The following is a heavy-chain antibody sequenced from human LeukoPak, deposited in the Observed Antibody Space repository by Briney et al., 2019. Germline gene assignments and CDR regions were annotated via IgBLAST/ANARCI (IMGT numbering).Heavy chain of an antibody. J-gene: IGHJ4*02. CDR2: ISYDGSNK. CDR1: GFTFSSYG. D-gene: IGHD6-19*01. Sequence: GRSLRLSCAASGFTFSSYGMHWVRQAPGKGLEWVAVISYDGSNKYYADSVKGRFTISRDNSKNTLYLQMNSLRAEDTAVYYCAKDHGAVAGALDYWGQGTLVIVSS. CDR3: AKDHGAVAGALDY. V-gene: IGHV3-30*18.